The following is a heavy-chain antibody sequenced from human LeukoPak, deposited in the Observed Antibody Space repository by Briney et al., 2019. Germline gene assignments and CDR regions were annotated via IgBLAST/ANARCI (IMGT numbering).Heavy chain of an antibody. J-gene: IGHJ4*02. CDR2: IYYSGST. CDR1: GGSISSSSYY. Sequence: PSETLSLTCTVSGGSISSSSYYWGWIRQPPGKGLEWIGSIYYSGSTYYNPSLKSRVTISVDTSKSQFSLKLSSVTAADTAVYYCARGYSSGWSSNLDYWGQRTLVTVSS. CDR3: ARGYSSGWSSNLDY. D-gene: IGHD6-19*01. V-gene: IGHV4-39*01.